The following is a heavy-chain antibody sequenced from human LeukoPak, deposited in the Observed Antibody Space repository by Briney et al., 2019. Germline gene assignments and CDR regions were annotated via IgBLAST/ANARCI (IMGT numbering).Heavy chain of an antibody. CDR2: IKQDGSEK. Sequence: GGSLRLSCAASGFTFSNYWMSWVRQAPGKGLEWVANIKQDGSEKYYVDSVKGRFTISRDNAKNSLYLQMNSLRAEDTAVYYCAREHGFTILQDVWGKGTTVTVSS. CDR3: AREHGFTILQDV. J-gene: IGHJ6*04. CDR1: GFTFSNYW. V-gene: IGHV3-7*01. D-gene: IGHD3-3*01.